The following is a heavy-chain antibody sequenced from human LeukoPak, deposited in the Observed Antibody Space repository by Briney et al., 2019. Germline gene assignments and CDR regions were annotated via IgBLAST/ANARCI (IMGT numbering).Heavy chain of an antibody. CDR1: GGTFNSYA. CDR3: AREDRDYYYMDV. V-gene: IGHV1-69*05. Sequence: SVKVSCKASGGTFNSYAISWVRQAPGQGLEWMGWIIPIFGTANYAQKFQGRVTISTDESTSTAYMELSSLRSEDTAVYHCAREDRDYYYMDVWGKGTTVTVSS. J-gene: IGHJ6*03. CDR2: IIPIFGTA.